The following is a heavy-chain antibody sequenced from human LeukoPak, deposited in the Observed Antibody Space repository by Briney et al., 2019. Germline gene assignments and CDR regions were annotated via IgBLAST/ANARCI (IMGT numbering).Heavy chain of an antibody. V-gene: IGHV4-34*01. Sequence: PSETLSLTCAVYGGSFSGYYWSWIRQPPGKGLEWIGEINHSGSTNYNPSLKSRVTISVDTSKNQFSLQLNSVTPEDTAVYYCARGYGYYFDYWGQGTLVTVSS. CDR2: INHSGST. CDR1: GGSFSGYY. D-gene: IGHD5-18*01. J-gene: IGHJ4*02. CDR3: ARGYGYYFDY.